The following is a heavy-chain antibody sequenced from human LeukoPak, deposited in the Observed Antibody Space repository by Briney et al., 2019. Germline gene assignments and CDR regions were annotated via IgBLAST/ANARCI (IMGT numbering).Heavy chain of an antibody. J-gene: IGHJ2*01. V-gene: IGHV4-59*11. D-gene: IGHD1-14*01. CDR2: YYTGDA. CDR1: GGSFSSHY. CDR3: ARDSAPVRTSWYFDL. Sequence: PSETLSLTCTVSGGSFSSHYWTWIRHPPGKALEWIGYYTGDANYNPTKHNPFLRSRATISLDTSTNQFSLKLSSVTAADTAVYYCARDSAPVRTSWYFDLWGRGTLVTVSS.